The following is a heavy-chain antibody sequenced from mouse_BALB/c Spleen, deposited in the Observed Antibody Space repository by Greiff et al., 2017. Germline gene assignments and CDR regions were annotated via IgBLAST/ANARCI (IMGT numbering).Heavy chain of an antibody. CDR3: ARGDYGNYFDY. V-gene: IGHV5-4*02. D-gene: IGHD2-1*01. Sequence: EVKVVESGGGLVKPGGSLKLSCAASGFTFSDYYMYWVRQTPEKRLEWVATISDGGSYTYYPDSVKGRFTISRDNAKNNLYLQMSSLKSEDTAMYYCARGDYGNYFDYWGQGTTLTDSS. CDR1: GFTFSDYY. J-gene: IGHJ2*01. CDR2: ISDGGSYT.